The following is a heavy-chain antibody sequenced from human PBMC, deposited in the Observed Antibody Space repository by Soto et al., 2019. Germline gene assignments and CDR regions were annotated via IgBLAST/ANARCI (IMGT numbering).Heavy chain of an antibody. V-gene: IGHV3-23*01. CDR1: VFTFSSYA. CDR3: AKVEGSYDFWSGYSTTRRYFDY. Sequence: GGSLRLSCAASVFTFSSYAMIWVRQAPGKGLEWVSAISGSGGSTYYADSVKGRFTISRDNSKNTLYLQMNSLRAEDTAVYYCAKVEGSYDFWSGYSTTRRYFDYWGQGTLVTVSS. J-gene: IGHJ4*02. CDR2: ISGSGGST. D-gene: IGHD3-3*01.